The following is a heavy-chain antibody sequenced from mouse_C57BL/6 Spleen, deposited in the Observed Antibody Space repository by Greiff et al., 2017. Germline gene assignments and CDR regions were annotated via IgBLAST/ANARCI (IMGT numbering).Heavy chain of an antibody. D-gene: IGHD1-1*01. V-gene: IGHV14-2*01. CDR3: ASSFPTRAMDY. Sequence: DVKLVESGAELVKPGASVKLSCTASGFNIKDYYMHWVKQRTEQGLEWIGRIDPEDGETKYAPKFQGKATITADTSSNTAYLQLSSLTSEDTAVYYCASSFPTRAMDYWGQGTSVTVSS. CDR1: GFNIKDYY. CDR2: IDPEDGET. J-gene: IGHJ4*01.